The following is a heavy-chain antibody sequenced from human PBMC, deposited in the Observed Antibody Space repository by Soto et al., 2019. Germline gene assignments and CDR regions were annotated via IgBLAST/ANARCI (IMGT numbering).Heavy chain of an antibody. J-gene: IGHJ5*02. Sequence: GGSLRLSCVASGFTFSRYGMHWVRQAPGKGLEWVAVIWNDGSKQVYDDSVKGRFTISRDNSKNTLYLEMDSLRDEDTSVYYCARDDDYEANAIDLWGQGTLVTLS. CDR3: ARDDDYEANAIDL. D-gene: IGHD4-17*01. V-gene: IGHV3-33*01. CDR2: IWNDGSKQ. CDR1: GFTFSRYG.